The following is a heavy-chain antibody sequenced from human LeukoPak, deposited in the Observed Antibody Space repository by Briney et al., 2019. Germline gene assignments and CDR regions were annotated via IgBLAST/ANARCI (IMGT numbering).Heavy chain of an antibody. V-gene: IGHV4-59*02. CDR2: IYHTGST. Sequence: SETLSLTCTISGGSVSDYYWSWIRQSPGKGLEWIGYIYHTGSTSYSPSLKSRVTISADTSQNQFSLKLSSVTAADTAVYYCARAGGDHPFDPWGQGALVTVSS. CDR3: ARAGGDHPFDP. D-gene: IGHD4-17*01. J-gene: IGHJ5*02. CDR1: GGSVSDYY.